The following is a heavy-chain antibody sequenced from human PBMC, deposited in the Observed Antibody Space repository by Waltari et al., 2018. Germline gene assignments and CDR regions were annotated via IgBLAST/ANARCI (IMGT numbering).Heavy chain of an antibody. D-gene: IGHD3-22*01. V-gene: IGHV4-31*03. CDR3: ARDNGDSSVDY. J-gene: IGHJ4*02. CDR2: IYYSGTT. Sequence: QVQLQESGPGLVKPSQTLSLTCTVSGGSISSGGYYWSWIRQHPGKGLEWMGYIYYSGTTYDNPSLKSRITISVDTSKNLFSLKLSSVTAADTAVYYCARDNGDSSVDYWGQGTLVTVSS. CDR1: GGSISSGGYY.